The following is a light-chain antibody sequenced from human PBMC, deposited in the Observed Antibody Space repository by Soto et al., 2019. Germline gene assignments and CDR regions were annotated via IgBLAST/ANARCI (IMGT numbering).Light chain of an antibody. CDR1: QSVSSSW. CDR3: QQANSFPIT. J-gene: IGKJ5*01. CDR2: AAS. V-gene: IGKV1-12*01. Sequence: MTQSPATLSVSAWERATLSCRASQSVSSSWLAWCQQKPGKAPKLLIYAASSLQSGVPSRFSGSGSGTDFTLTISSLQPEDFATYYCQQANSFPITFGQGTRLEIK.